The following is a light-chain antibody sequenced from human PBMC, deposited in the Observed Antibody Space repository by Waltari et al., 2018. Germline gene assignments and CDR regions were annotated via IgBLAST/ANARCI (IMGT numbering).Light chain of an antibody. CDR1: QSVRRS. CDR2: GAS. J-gene: IGKJ1*01. Sequence: EIVLTHSPGTLSLPPGATATLSCRASQSVRRSLAWYQQKPGQAPRPLIYGASTRATGIPDRFSGSGSGTDFSLTISRLEPEDFAVYYCQHYVRLPATFGQGTKVEIK. CDR3: QHYVRLPAT. V-gene: IGKV3-20*01.